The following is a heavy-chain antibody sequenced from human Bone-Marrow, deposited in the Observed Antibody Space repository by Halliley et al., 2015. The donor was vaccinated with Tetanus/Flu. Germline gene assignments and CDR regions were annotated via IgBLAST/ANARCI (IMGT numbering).Heavy chain of an antibody. CDR3: ARNGAEGEGRGLSGYGSALDG. Sequence: GYTRYADYVKGRFTISRDNVKNLLYLEMNSLRPEDSAVYYCARNGAEGEGRGLSGYGSALDGWGQGTTVTVPS. V-gene: IGHV3-11*03. CDR2: GYT. J-gene: IGHJ6*02. D-gene: IGHD5-12*01.